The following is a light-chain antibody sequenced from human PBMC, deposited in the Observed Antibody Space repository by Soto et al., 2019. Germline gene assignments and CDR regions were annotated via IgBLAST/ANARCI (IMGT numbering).Light chain of an antibody. CDR1: QSVSSSY. CDR2: DAS. Sequence: EIVLTQSPGTLSLSPGERATLSCRASQSVSSSYLAWYQQKPGQAPRLLIYDASSRDTGIPDRFSGSGSGNDFTLTINRLEPEDLAVYYCQQYGSSSYTFGQGTKLEIK. V-gene: IGKV3-20*01. J-gene: IGKJ2*01. CDR3: QQYGSSSYT.